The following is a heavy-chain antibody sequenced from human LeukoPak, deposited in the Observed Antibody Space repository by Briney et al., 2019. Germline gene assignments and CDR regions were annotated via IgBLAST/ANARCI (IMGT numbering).Heavy chain of an antibody. D-gene: IGHD4-17*01. Sequence: GGSLRLSCAASGFTFSSYWMHWVRQAPGKGLVWVSRINSDGSSTSYADSVKGRFTISRDNAKNTLYLQMNSLRAEDTAVYYCARDPTVTIDYCYGMDVWGQGTTVTVSS. CDR2: INSDGSST. V-gene: IGHV3-74*01. J-gene: IGHJ6*02. CDR1: GFTFSSYW. CDR3: ARDPTVTIDYCYGMDV.